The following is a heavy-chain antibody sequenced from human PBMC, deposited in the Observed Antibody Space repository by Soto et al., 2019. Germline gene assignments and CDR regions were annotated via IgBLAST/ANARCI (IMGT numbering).Heavy chain of an antibody. CDR2: VYYLGST. CDR3: ARDGYDGSGSPYPAY. V-gene: IGHV4-59*01. D-gene: IGHD3-10*01. CDR1: GGSTSEYF. J-gene: IGHJ4*02. Sequence: PSETLSLTCTVSGGSTSEYFWSWIRQFPGKGLEWIGYVYYLGSTDYNPSLKSRVTISVDTSKRQFSLKLSSVTVADTAVYYCARDGYDGSGSPYPAYWGPGAQVTVSS.